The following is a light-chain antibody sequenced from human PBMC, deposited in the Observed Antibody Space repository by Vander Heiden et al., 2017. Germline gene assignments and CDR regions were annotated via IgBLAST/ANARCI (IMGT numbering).Light chain of an antibody. CDR3: QSYDSSLSVV. J-gene: IGLJ2*01. Sequence: QSVLTQPPSVSGAPGPRVTIPCTGRSSNIGAGYDVHWYQQLPGTAPKLLIYGNSNRPSGVPDRFSGSKSGTSASLAITGLQAEDEADYYCQSYDSSLSVVFGGGTKLTVL. CDR2: GNS. CDR1: SSNIGAGYD. V-gene: IGLV1-40*01.